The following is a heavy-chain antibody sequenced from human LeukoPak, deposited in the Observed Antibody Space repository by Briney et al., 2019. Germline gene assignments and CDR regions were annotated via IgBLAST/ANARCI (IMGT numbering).Heavy chain of an antibody. Sequence: ASVKVSCKASGYTLTSYGISWVRQAPGQGLEWMGWISAYNGNTNYAQKLQGRVTMTTDTSASTAYMELRSLRSDDTAVYYCARLDYLDSSGYYPRYLFDAWGQGTLVTVSS. CDR2: ISAYNGNT. D-gene: IGHD3-22*01. J-gene: IGHJ4*02. CDR3: ARLDYLDSSGYYPRYLFDA. CDR1: GYTLTSYG. V-gene: IGHV1-18*01.